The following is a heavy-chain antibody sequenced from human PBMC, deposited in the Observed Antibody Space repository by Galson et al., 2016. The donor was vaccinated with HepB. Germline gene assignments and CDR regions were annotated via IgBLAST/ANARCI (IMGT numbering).Heavy chain of an antibody. CDR2: IYYSGST. CDR1: GDSISSLEYY. D-gene: IGHD6-19*01. V-gene: IGHV4-39*01. J-gene: IGHJ6*03. Sequence: SETLSLTCIVSGDSISSLEYYWGWIRQPPGRGLEWIGSIYYSGSTSYNPSLESRVTISVDTSKNQFSLRLSSVTAADTAVYYLATGNSVAGKCDYYYMDVWGKGTPVTVSS. CDR3: ATGNSVAGKCDYYYMDV.